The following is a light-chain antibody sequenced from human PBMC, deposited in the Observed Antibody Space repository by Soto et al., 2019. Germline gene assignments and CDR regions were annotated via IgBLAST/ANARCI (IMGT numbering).Light chain of an antibody. V-gene: IGKV1-27*01. J-gene: IGKJ1*01. CDR3: QKYNTTRLT. Sequence: DFQMTQSPSSLSASLGDRVTITCRASQDISDHLAWYQQKPGKVPNLLIYAASTLQSGVPSRFSGGGSGSDFTLTISRLQPADVATYYCQKYNTTRLTFGQGTKVDVK. CDR2: AAS. CDR1: QDISDH.